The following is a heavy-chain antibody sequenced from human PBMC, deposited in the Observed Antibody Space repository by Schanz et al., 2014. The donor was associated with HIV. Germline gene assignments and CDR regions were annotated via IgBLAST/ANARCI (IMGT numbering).Heavy chain of an antibody. CDR3: ARQGLRFSFWLDY. J-gene: IGHJ4*02. CDR1: GFTITSYG. V-gene: IGHV3-30*03. D-gene: IGHD4-17*01. CDR2: ISHDGSRK. Sequence: QVQLGQSGGGVVQPGRSLRLSCAVSGFTITSYGMSWVRQAPGKGLEWVAVISHDGSRKYYADSVKGRFTISRDNSKNTLYLQMNNLRAEDTAVYGCARQGLRFSFWLDYWGQGTPVTVS.